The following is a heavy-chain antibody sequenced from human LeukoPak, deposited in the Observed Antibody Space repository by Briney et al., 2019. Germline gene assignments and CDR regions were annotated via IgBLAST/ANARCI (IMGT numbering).Heavy chain of an antibody. Sequence: PSEPLSLPCAVYGLSFSGYYWSWIRQPPGKGLEWIGEINHSGSTNHNPSLKSRVTISVDTSKNQFSLKLSPVTAADTAVYYCARPGHRVYYYYMDVWGKGTTVTVSS. J-gene: IGHJ6*03. CDR2: INHSGST. CDR3: ARPGHRVYYYYMDV. CDR1: GLSFSGYY. V-gene: IGHV4-34*01.